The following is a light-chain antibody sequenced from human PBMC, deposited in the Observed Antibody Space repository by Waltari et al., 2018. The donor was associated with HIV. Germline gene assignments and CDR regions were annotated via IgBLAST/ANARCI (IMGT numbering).Light chain of an antibody. CDR2: GAT. Sequence: IVMTQSPATLSESPGERATPSCRASHTINNNLAWYQQKLGQAPRLLIYGATTRATGIPGRFSGSGSGKEFTLTISRLQAEDFAVYYRQQYNNWRGTFGPGTKVEIK. CDR1: HTINNN. J-gene: IGKJ1*01. V-gene: IGKV3-15*01. CDR3: QQYNNWRGT.